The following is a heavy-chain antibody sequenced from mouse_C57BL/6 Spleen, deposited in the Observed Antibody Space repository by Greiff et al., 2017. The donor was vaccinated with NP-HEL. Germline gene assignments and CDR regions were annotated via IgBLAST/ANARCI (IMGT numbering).Heavy chain of an antibody. V-gene: IGHV1-64*01. Sequence: QVQLQQPGAELVKPGASVKLSCKASGYTFTSYWMHWVKQRPGQGLEWIGMIHPNSGSTNYNEKFKSKATLTVDKSSSTAYMQLSSLTSEDSAVYYCARSKYGSGWGFAYWGQGTLVTVSA. J-gene: IGHJ3*01. D-gene: IGHD1-1*01. CDR1: GYTFTSYW. CDR2: IHPNSGST. CDR3: ARSKYGSGWGFAY.